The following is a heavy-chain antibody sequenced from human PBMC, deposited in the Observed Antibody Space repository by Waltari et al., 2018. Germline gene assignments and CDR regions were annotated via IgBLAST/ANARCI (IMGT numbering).Heavy chain of an antibody. CDR2: INTNTGNP. J-gene: IGHJ4*02. Sequence: QVQLVQSGSELKKPGASVKVSCKASGYTFTSYAMNWVRQAPGQGLEWTGWINTNTGNPTYAQGFPGRLVFFLQPSVGAVYLQNSTLKAEDTAVYYCARELRDNAAVDWGQGTLVTGSS. V-gene: IGHV7-4-1*02. CDR1: GYTFTSYA. CDR3: ARELRDNAAVD. D-gene: IGHD4-17*01.